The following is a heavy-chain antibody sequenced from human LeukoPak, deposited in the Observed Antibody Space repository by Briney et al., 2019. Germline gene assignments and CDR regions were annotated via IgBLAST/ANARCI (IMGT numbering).Heavy chain of an antibody. CDR1: GGSISSYY. D-gene: IGHD6-13*01. CDR2: IYYSGST. J-gene: IGHJ6*02. Sequence: SETLSPTCTVSGGSISSYYWSWIRQPPGKGLEWIGYIYYSGSTNYNPSLKSRVTISVDTSKNQFSLKLSSVTAADTAVYYCARHAGYSSSWYGYYYYGMDVWGQGTTVTVSS. CDR3: ARHAGYSSSWYGYYYYGMDV. V-gene: IGHV4-59*08.